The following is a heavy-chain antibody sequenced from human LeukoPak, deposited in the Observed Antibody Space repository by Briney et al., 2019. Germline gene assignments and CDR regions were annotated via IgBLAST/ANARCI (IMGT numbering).Heavy chain of an antibody. CDR1: GGSFSGYY. V-gene: IGHV4-34*01. CDR2: INHSGST. J-gene: IGHJ6*03. CDR3: ARGMGYCSGGSCSLYYYYHMDV. Sequence: SETLSLTCAVYGGSFSGYYWSWIRQPPGKGLEWIGEINHSGSTNYNPSLKSRVTISVDTSKNQFSLKLSSVTAADTAVYYCARGMGYCSGGSCSLYYYYHMDVWGKGTTVTVSS. D-gene: IGHD2-15*01.